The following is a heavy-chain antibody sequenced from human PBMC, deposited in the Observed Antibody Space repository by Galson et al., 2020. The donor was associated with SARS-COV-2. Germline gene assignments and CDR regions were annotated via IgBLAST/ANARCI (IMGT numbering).Heavy chain of an antibody. CDR2: ISYDGTNK. D-gene: IGHD1-26*01. J-gene: IGHJ3*02. CDR1: GFMFSTYG. V-gene: IGHV3-30*04. Sequence: QAGGSLRLSCAASGFMFSTYGMHWVRQAPGKGLEWVAVISYDGTNKYYADSVEGRFTISRDNSKNTLYLQMNSLRAEDTAVFYCTRDEDGYYNPGDAFDIWGQGTMVTVSS. CDR3: TRDEDGYYNPGDAFDI.